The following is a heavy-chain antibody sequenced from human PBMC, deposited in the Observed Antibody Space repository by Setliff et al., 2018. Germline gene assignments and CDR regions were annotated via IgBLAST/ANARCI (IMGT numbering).Heavy chain of an antibody. CDR1: GGSVGSDFSY. CDR2: IYTSWST. D-gene: IGHD3-3*01. CDR3: ARVTGFFYVDA. V-gene: IGHV4-61*09. Sequence: PSETLSLTCTVSGGSVGSDFSYWTWIRQPAGKGLEWIGQIYTSWSTNYNPSLKSRVTISLDASKKQFSLRLTSVTAADTAVYYCARVTGFFYVDAWGKGTTVTVSS. J-gene: IGHJ6*03.